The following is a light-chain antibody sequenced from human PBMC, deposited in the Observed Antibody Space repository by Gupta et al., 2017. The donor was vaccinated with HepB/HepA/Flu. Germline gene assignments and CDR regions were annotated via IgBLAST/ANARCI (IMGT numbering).Light chain of an antibody. V-gene: IGKV3-20*01. CDR1: QSVSSSY. J-gene: IGKJ1*01. CDR2: GAS. Sequence: DIVLTQSPRTLSLSPGERATLSCRASQSVSSSYLAWYQQKPGQAPRLLIYGASSRATGIPDRFSGSGSGTDVTLTISRLEPEDFAVYYCQQYGSSRGTFGQGTKVEIK. CDR3: QQYGSSRGT.